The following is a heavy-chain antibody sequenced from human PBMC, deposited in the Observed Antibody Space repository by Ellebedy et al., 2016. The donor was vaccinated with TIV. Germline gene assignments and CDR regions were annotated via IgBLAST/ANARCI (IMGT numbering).Heavy chain of an antibody. CDR3: ATTSGYGTGWFGRNDH. V-gene: IGHV3-9*01. CDR1: GFSFEDYA. J-gene: IGHJ4*02. D-gene: IGHD6-19*01. CDR2: ILWNSGSI. Sequence: SLKISCVASGFSFEDYAMHWVRQAPGKGLEWVSGILWNSGSIGYADSVKGRFSISRDNSESTLYLQMNNLRVEDTAVYYCATTSGYGTGWFGRNDHWGQGTLVTVSS.